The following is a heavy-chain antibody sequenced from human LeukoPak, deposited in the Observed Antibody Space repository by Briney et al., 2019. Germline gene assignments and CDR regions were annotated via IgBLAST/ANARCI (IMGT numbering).Heavy chain of an antibody. V-gene: IGHV3-30*04. D-gene: IGHD1-7*01. CDR2: ISYDGSTK. J-gene: IGHJ4*02. CDR3: ARGNWNYVGYFEY. CDR1: GFTFSSFA. Sequence: GRSLRLSCAASGFTFSSFALHWVRQAPGKGLEWVAVISYDGSTKYYADSVKGRFTISRDTSKNTLFLQMNSLRAEDTAVYYCARGNWNYVGYFEYWGQGTLVTVSS.